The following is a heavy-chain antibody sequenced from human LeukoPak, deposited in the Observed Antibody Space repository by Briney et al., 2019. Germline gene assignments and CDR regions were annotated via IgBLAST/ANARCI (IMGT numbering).Heavy chain of an antibody. CDR2: IYSGGST. D-gene: IGHD2-8*01. CDR1: GFTVSSNY. J-gene: IGHJ6*02. Sequence: GGSLRLSCAASGFTVSSNYMSWVRQAPGKGLEWVSVIYSGGSTYYADSVKGRFTISRDNSKNTLYLQVNSLRAEDTSVYYCARVDAYYYGMDDWGQGTTVTVSS. V-gene: IGHV3-53*01. CDR3: ARVDAYYYGMDD.